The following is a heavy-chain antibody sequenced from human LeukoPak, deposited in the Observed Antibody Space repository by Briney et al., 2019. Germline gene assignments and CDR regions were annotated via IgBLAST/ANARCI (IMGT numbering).Heavy chain of an antibody. J-gene: IGHJ4*02. D-gene: IGHD3-22*01. CDR2: IYYSGST. CDR1: GGSISSSSYY. Sequence: SETLSLTCTVSGGSISSSSYYWGWIRQPPGKGLEWIGSIYYSGSTYYNPSLKSRVTISVDTSKNQFSLNLRYVTTADTAVYYCARESKTYDGSGYYHDYWGQGTLVTVSS. CDR3: ARESKTYDGSGYYHDY. V-gene: IGHV4-39*07.